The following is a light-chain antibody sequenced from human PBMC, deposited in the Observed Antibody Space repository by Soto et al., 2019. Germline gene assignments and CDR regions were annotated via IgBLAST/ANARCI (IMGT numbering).Light chain of an antibody. CDR2: GAS. CDR1: QSVSSSN. CDR3: QQYGSSPFT. V-gene: IGKV3-20*01. J-gene: IGKJ3*01. Sequence: EIVLTQSPGTLSLSPGERATLSCRASQSVSSSNLAWYQQKPGQAPRLLIFGASSRATGIPDRFSGSGSGTAFTLTISRLEPEDFAVYYFQQYGSSPFTFGPGTKVDIK.